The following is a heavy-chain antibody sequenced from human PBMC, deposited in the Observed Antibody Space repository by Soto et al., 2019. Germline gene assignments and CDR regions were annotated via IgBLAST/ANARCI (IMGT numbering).Heavy chain of an antibody. J-gene: IGHJ4*02. Sequence: ASVKVSCKTSGYTFTRNGISWVRQAPGQGLEWMGGIIPIFGTANYAQKFQGRVTITADESTSTAYMELSSLRSEDTAVYYCATAYYDFWSGYTDLGYWGQGTLVTVSS. V-gene: IGHV1-69*13. CDR1: GYTFTRNG. CDR2: IIPIFGTA. CDR3: ATAYYDFWSGYTDLGY. D-gene: IGHD3-3*01.